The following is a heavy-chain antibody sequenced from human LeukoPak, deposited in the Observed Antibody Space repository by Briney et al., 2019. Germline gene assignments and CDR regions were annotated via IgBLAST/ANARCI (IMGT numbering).Heavy chain of an antibody. CDR1: GFTFSSYG. D-gene: IGHD1/OR15-1a*01. Sequence: GGSLRLSCAASGFTFSSYGMSWVRQAPGKGLEWVSAISGSDGSTYYADSVKGRFTISRDNSKNTLSLRMNSLRAEDTAIYYCAKGPRALEHSTHFLDYWGQGNLVIVSS. CDR2: ISGSDGST. CDR3: AKGPRALEHSTHFLDY. J-gene: IGHJ4*02. V-gene: IGHV3-23*01.